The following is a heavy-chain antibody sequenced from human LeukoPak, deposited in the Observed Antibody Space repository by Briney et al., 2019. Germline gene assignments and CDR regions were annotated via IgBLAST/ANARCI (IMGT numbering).Heavy chain of an antibody. CDR3: AKEIRGRLNSGWYYTGDY. J-gene: IGHJ4*02. CDR2: ISGSGGST. V-gene: IGHV3-23*01. CDR1: GFTFSSYA. Sequence: QPGGSLRLSCAASGFTFSSYAMSWVRQAPGKGLEWVSAISGSGGSTYYADSVKGRFTISRDNSKNTLYLQMNSLRAEDTAVYYCAKEIRGRLNSGWYYTGDYWGQGTLVTVSS. D-gene: IGHD6-19*01.